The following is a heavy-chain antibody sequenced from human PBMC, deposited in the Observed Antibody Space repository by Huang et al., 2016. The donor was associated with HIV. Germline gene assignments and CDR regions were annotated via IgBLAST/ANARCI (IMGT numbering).Heavy chain of an antibody. CDR3: ARPRMTEGNSDSTWSYFDS. V-gene: IGHV4-34*01. CDR2: IDHRGTT. D-gene: IGHD2-21*02. Sequence: QVRLHQWGTGVLKPSETLSLKCAVYGGSFNGPFWTWFRQSPGKGLEWIGEIDHRGTTSSNPSLKSRVTMSLDTSKSQFYLNLTSVTATDTATYYCARPRMTEGNSDSTWSYFDSWGQGTPVIVSS. CDR1: GGSFNGPF. J-gene: IGHJ4*02.